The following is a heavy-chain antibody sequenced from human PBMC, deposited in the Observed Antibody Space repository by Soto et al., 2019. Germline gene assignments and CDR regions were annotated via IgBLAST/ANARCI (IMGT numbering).Heavy chain of an antibody. Sequence: GESRKISCKGSGYSFAGYWITWLRQKAGKGLEWMGRIDPSDSHTYYSPSFRGHVTISVTKSITTVFLQWSSLRASDTAIYYCARKIYDSDTGTNFRYYFASWGQGTTVTLSS. CDR3: ARKIYDSDTGTNFRYYFAS. J-gene: IGHJ4*02. D-gene: IGHD2-8*01. CDR2: IDPSDSHT. V-gene: IGHV5-10-1*01. CDR1: GYSFAGYW.